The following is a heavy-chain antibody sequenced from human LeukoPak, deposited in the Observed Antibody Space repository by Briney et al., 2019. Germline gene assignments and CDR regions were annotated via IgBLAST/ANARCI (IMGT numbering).Heavy chain of an antibody. Sequence: ASVKVSCKASGYTFTSYGISWVRQAPGQGLEWMGWISAYNGNTNYAQKLQGRVTMTTDTSTSTAYMELRSLRSDDTAVYYCASVIVVVPAAPGGSNWFDPWGQGTLVTVSS. CDR3: ASVIVVVPAAPGGSNWFDP. J-gene: IGHJ5*02. V-gene: IGHV1-18*01. CDR2: ISAYNGNT. CDR1: GYTFTSYG. D-gene: IGHD2-2*01.